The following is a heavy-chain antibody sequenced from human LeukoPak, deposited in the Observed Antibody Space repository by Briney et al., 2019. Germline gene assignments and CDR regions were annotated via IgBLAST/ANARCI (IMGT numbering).Heavy chain of an antibody. Sequence: ASVKVSCKASGYTFTGYYMQWVRQAPGQGLEWMRWINPNSGGTNYAQKFQGRVTMTRDTSISTAYMELSRLRSDDTAVYYCARDLNGIQTYRSGWYGDWGQGTLVTVSS. CDR2: INPNSGGT. CDR3: ARDLNGIQTYRSGWYGD. D-gene: IGHD6-19*01. CDR1: GYTFTGYY. V-gene: IGHV1-2*02. J-gene: IGHJ4*02.